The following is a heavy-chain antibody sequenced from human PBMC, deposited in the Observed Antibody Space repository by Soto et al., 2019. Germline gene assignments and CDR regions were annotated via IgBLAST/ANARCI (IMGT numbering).Heavy chain of an antibody. CDR1: GFTFSIFA. D-gene: IGHD3-16*01. Sequence: RGSLLLSCAACGFTFSIFAMQRVRQAPGKGLEWLAVMWYDGSNKYYADSVKGRFTISRDNSKNTLYRQMNSLRAEDTAVYYCARVRRGRSQYSFDYWAQGALVTVPQ. V-gene: IGHV3-33*01. J-gene: IGHJ4*02. CDR3: ARVRRGRSQYSFDY. CDR2: MWYDGSNK.